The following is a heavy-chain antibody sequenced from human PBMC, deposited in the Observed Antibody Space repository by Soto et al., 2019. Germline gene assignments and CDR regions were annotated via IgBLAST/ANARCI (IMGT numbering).Heavy chain of an antibody. CDR3: AWVVAPHYYYGMDV. Sequence: GGSLRLSCAASGFTFSSYSMNWVRQAPGKGLEWVSSISSSSSYIYYADSVTGRFTISRDNAKNSLYLQMNSLRAEDSAVYYCAWVVAPHYYYGMDVWGQGTTVTVSS. CDR1: GFTFSSYS. J-gene: IGHJ6*02. CDR2: ISSSSSYI. D-gene: IGHD2-15*01. V-gene: IGHV3-21*01.